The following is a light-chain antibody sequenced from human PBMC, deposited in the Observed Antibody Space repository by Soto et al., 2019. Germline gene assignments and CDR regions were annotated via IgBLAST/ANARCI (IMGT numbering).Light chain of an antibody. V-gene: IGKV1-5*03. CDR1: QSINSW. CDR3: QQYHSSPWT. CDR2: KAS. J-gene: IGKJ1*01. Sequence: DIQMTQSPSTLSASVGDRVTITCRASQSINSWLVWYQQKPGKAPNVLIYKASTLESGVPSRFSGSGSGTEFTHTISSLQPDDVASYHCQQYHSSPWTVGQGTKVEIK.